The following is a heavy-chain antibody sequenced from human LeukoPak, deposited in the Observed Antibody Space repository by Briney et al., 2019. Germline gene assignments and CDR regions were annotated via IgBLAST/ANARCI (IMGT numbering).Heavy chain of an antibody. CDR1: GLTVSSNY. Sequence: PGGSLRLSCAASGLTVSSNYMSWVRQGPGKGLESVSYISGSSEDTNYADSVKGRFTISRDNAKNSLYLQMNSLRAEDTAVYYCTRHPAEGDYWGQGTLVTVSS. CDR2: ISGSSEDT. V-gene: IGHV3-11*03. D-gene: IGHD2-15*01. J-gene: IGHJ4*02. CDR3: TRHPAEGDY.